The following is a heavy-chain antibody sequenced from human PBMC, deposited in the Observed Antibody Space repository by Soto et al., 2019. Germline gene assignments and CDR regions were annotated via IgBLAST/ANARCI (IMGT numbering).Heavy chain of an antibody. J-gene: IGHJ5*02. Sequence: SETLSLTCTVSGGSISSYYGSWTRQHPGKGLEWIGEINHSGSTNYNPSLKSRVTISVDTSKNQFSLKLSSVTAADTAVYYCARVLSYYDFWSGYSKPRVNWFDPWGQGTLVTVSS. CDR2: INHSGST. CDR3: ARVLSYYDFWSGYSKPRVNWFDP. CDR1: GGSISSYY. D-gene: IGHD3-3*01. V-gene: IGHV4-34*01.